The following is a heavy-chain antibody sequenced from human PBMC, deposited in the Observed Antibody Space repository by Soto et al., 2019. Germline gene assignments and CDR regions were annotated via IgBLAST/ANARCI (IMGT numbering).Heavy chain of an antibody. Sequence: SVKVSCKASGGTFSSYAISWVRQAPGQGLEWMGGIIPIFGTANYAQKFQGRVTIAADESTSTAYMELSSLRSEDTAVYYCARGNGGNYPYYYYGMDVWGQGTTVTVSS. CDR2: IIPIFGTA. CDR3: ARGNGGNYPYYYYGMDV. D-gene: IGHD4-4*01. CDR1: GGTFSSYA. V-gene: IGHV1-69*13. J-gene: IGHJ6*02.